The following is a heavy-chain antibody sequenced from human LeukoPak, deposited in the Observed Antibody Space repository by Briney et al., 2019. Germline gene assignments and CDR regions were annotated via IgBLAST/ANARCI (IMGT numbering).Heavy chain of an antibody. D-gene: IGHD3-10*01. J-gene: IGHJ4*02. CDR3: AKSGLGSTMVPVDY. CDR1: GFTFSSYA. CDR2: LSDSGDNT. V-gene: IGHV3-23*01. Sequence: GGSLRLSCAASGFTFSSYAMYWVRQAPGKGLEWVSALSDSGDNTYYADSVKGRFTISRDNSKNTLYLQMNSLRAEDTAVYYCAKSGLGSTMVPVDYWGQGTLVTVSS.